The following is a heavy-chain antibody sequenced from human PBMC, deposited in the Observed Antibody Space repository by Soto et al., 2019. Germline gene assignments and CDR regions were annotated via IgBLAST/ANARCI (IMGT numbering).Heavy chain of an antibody. CDR3: ASVWPWRDPITMVRGVIPYYFDY. CDR2: IYYSGST. J-gene: IGHJ4*02. CDR1: GGSISSGGYY. V-gene: IGHV4-31*03. Sequence: QVHLQESGTGLVKPSQTLSLTCTVSGGSISSGGYYWSWIRQHPGKGLEWIGYIYYSGSTYYNPSLKSRVTISVDTSKNQFSLKLSSVTAADTAVYYCASVWPWRDPITMVRGVIPYYFDYWGQGTLVTVSS. D-gene: IGHD3-10*01.